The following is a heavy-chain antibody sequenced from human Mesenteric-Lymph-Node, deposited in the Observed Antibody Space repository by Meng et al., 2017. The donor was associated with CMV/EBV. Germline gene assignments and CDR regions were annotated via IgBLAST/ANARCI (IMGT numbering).Heavy chain of an antibody. D-gene: IGHD2-2*01. CDR1: DYSISSVYH. CDR2: IYHSGST. CDR3: ARHPIVVVPAAIYNWFDP. V-gene: IGHV4-38-2*02. Sequence: GSLRLSCTVSDYSISSVYHWGWIRQPPGKGLEWIGNIYHSGSTYYNPSLKSRVTISVDTSKNQFSLKLSSVTAADTAVYYCARHPIVVVPAAIYNWFDPWGQGTLVTVSS. J-gene: IGHJ5*02.